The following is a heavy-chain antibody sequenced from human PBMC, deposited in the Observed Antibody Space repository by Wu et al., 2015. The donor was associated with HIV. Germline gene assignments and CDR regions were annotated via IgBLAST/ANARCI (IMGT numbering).Heavy chain of an antibody. CDR2: IIPIFGKP. CDR1: GDTFSTST. D-gene: IGHD5-12*01. V-gene: IGHV1-69*12. J-gene: IGHJ6*02. CDR3: ARNTDSVATSLYSLGV. Sequence: QVHLVQSGAEVKKPRSSVKVSCKASGDTFSTSTFTWVRQTPGQGLQWMGGIIPIFGKPNYARRFQGKVTITADELRTSAYMELSSLKSEDTAVYYCARNTDSVATSLYSLGVWGQGTVVTVSS.